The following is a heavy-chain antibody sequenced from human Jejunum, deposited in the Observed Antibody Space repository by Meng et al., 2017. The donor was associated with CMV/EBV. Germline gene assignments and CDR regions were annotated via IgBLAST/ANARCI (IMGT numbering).Heavy chain of an antibody. CDR2: IYPSDSDT. V-gene: IGHV5-51*01. Sequence: CKASGYNFNNYWIGWVRQMPGKGLEWMGIIYPSDSDTRYSPSFQGQVTISADKSTTTAYLQWSSLKASDTAMYYCARLYGSGWSCFDSWGQGTLVTVSS. CDR1: GYNFNNYW. D-gene: IGHD6-19*01. CDR3: ARLYGSGWSCFDS. J-gene: IGHJ4*02.